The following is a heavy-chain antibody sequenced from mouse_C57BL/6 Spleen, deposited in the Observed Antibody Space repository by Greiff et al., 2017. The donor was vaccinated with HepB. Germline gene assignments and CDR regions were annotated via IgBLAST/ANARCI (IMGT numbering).Heavy chain of an antibody. Sequence: QVQLQQPGAELVMPGASVKLSCKASGYTFTSYRMHWVKQRPGQGLEWIGEIDPSDSYTNYNQKFKGKSTLTVDKSSSPAYMQLSGLTSEESAVYYGAGGGNWGDYWGQGTTLTVSS. CDR2: IDPSDSYT. CDR3: AGGGNWGDY. J-gene: IGHJ2*01. D-gene: IGHD4-1*01. V-gene: IGHV1-69*01. CDR1: GYTFTSYR.